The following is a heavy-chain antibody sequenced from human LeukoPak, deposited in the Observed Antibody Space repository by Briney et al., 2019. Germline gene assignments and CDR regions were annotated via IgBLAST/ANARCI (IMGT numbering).Heavy chain of an antibody. CDR3: ARGPVEWLKSLYFDY. CDR1: GGSISSSNW. J-gene: IGHJ4*02. D-gene: IGHD3-3*01. Sequence: SGTLSLTCAVSGGSISSSNWWSWGRQPPGKGLEWIGEIYHSGSTNYNPSLKSRVTISVDKSKNQFSLKLSSVTAADTAVYYCARGPVEWLKSLYFDYWGQRTLVTVSS. CDR2: IYHSGST. V-gene: IGHV4-4*02.